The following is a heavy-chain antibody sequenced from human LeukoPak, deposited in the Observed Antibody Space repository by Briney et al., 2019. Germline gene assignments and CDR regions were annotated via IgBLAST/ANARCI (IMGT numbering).Heavy chain of an antibody. Sequence: GGSLRLSCAASGFTFSSYGMHWVRQAPGKGLEWVAVIWYDGSNKYYADSVKGRFTISRDNSKNTLYLQMNSLRAEDTAVYYCAKDVAVAGTHAFDIWGQGTMVTVSS. J-gene: IGHJ3*02. V-gene: IGHV3-33*06. CDR3: AKDVAVAGTHAFDI. CDR1: GFTFSSYG. D-gene: IGHD6-19*01. CDR2: IWYDGSNK.